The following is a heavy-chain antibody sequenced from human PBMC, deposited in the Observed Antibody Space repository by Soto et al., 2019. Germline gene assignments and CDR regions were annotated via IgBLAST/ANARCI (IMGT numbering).Heavy chain of an antibody. J-gene: IGHJ6*02. CDR1: GFTFDDYA. D-gene: IGHD3-16*01. CDR2: ISWNSGSI. CDR3: ARVSSSTWGYYYYGMDV. V-gene: IGHV3-9*01. Sequence: LRLSCAASGFTFDDYAMHWVRQAPGKGLEWVSGISWNSGSIGYADSVKGRFTISRDNAKNSLYLQMNSLRAEDTAVYYCARVSSSTWGYYYYGMDVWGQGTTVTVSS.